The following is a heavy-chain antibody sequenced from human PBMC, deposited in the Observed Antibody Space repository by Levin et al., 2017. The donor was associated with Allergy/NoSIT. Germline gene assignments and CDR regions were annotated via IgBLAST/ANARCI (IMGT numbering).Heavy chain of an antibody. CDR2: IINSGVGT. J-gene: IGHJ4*02. D-gene: IGHD6-19*01. CDR1: GFTFNNYA. Sequence: GGSLRLSCAASGFTFNNYAMSWVRQAPGKGLEWVSAIINSGVGTYYADSVKGRFTISRDNSKNTMDLQMNSLRAEDTAGYFCAKDAIRGSDQPYYFDYWGQGTLVTASS. CDR3: AKDAIRGSDQPYYFDY. V-gene: IGHV3-23*01.